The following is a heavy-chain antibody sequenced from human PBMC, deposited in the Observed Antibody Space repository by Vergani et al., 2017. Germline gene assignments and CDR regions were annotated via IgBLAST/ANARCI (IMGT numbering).Heavy chain of an antibody. V-gene: IGHV1-46*01. CDR1: GYTFTSYY. Sequence: QVQLVQSGAEVKKPGASVKVSCKASGYTFTSYYMHWVRQAPGQGLEWMGIINPSGGSTSYAQEFQGRVTMTRDTSTSTVYMELSSLRSEDTAVYYCARDRDDCSGGSCYSDWFDPWGQGTLVTVSS. D-gene: IGHD2-15*01. J-gene: IGHJ5*02. CDR3: ARDRDDCSGGSCYSDWFDP. CDR2: INPSGGST.